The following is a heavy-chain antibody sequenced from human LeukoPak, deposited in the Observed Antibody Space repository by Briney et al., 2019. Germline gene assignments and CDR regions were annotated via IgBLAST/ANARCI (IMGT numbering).Heavy chain of an antibody. Sequence: GESRKISCKGSGYSLTSYWIGGVRHMPGKGLEWMEIIYPGESDTRYSPSFQGQVHISDDKSISTAYPQWSSLKASDTAMSYCARQIGGSSSAFDYWGQGTLVTVSS. D-gene: IGHD6-6*01. J-gene: IGHJ4*02. CDR3: ARQIGGSSSAFDY. CDR2: IYPGESDT. CDR1: GYSLTSYW. V-gene: IGHV5-51*01.